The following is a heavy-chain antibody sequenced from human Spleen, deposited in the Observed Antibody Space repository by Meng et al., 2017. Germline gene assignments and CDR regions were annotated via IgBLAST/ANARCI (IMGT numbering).Heavy chain of an antibody. CDR2: IYYTGST. D-gene: IGHD6-19*01. J-gene: IGHJ4*02. CDR3: ATNWEASVPGPFDS. CDR1: GDSITKSNFY. Sequence: GSLRLSCIVSGDSITKSNFYWGWIRQPPGKGLEWIGNIYYTGSTFYNPSLESRVTISVDISKNQISLGLTSVTAADTAIYYCATNWEASVPGPFDSWGQRTLVTVSS. V-gene: IGHV4-39*07.